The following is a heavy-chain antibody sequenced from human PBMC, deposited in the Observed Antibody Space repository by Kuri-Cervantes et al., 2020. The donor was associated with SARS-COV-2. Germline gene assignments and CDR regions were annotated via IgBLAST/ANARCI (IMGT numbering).Heavy chain of an antibody. Sequence: SETLSLTCTVSGGSISSYYWSWIRQPAGKGLEWIGSIYYSGSTYYNPSLKSRVTISVDTSKNQFSLKLSSVTAADTTVYYCARHSDILTGTNWFDPWGQGTLVTVSS. CDR1: GGSISSYY. J-gene: IGHJ5*02. V-gene: IGHV4-59*05. D-gene: IGHD3-9*01. CDR3: ARHSDILTGTNWFDP. CDR2: IYYSGST.